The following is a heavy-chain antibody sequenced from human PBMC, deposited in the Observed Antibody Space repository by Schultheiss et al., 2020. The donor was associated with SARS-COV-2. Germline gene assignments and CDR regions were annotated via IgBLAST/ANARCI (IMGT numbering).Heavy chain of an antibody. CDR3: VRHTPGQQGRFFDWSFDY. J-gene: IGHJ4*02. CDR1: GFTFSSYW. V-gene: IGHV4-39*01. Sequence: GSLRLSCAASGFTFSSYWMHWVRQAPGKGLEWIGSIYYSGSTYYNPSLKSRVTISVDTSKNQFSLKLSSVTAADTAIYYCVRHTPGQQGRFFDWSFDYWGQGTLVTVSS. CDR2: IYYSGST. D-gene: IGHD3-9*01.